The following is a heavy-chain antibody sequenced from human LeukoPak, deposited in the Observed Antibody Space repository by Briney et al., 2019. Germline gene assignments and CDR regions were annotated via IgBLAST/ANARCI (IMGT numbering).Heavy chain of an antibody. Sequence: PSETLSLTRTVSGGSISSYYWSWIRQPPGKGLEWIGYIYYSGSTNYNPSLKSRVTISVDTSKNQFSLKLSSVTAADTAVYYCARVGGSSGSLDAFDIWGQGTMVTVSS. D-gene: IGHD6-19*01. CDR2: IYYSGST. CDR3: ARVGGSSGSLDAFDI. V-gene: IGHV4-59*01. J-gene: IGHJ3*02. CDR1: GGSISSYY.